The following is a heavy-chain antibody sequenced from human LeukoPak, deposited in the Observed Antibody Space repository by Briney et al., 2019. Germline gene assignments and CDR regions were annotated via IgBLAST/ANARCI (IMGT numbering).Heavy chain of an antibody. CDR1: EYTFTSYD. CDR3: ARRNYGSESYSRLDY. J-gene: IGHJ4*02. CDR2: MNPKSGNT. Sequence: GASVKVSCKTSEYTFTSYDINWVRQATGQGLEWMGWMNPKSGNTAYAQKFQGRITMTSDTSISTAYMQLSSLRSEDTAVYYCARRNYGSESYSRLDYWGQGSLVTVSS. D-gene: IGHD3-10*01. V-gene: IGHV1-8*01.